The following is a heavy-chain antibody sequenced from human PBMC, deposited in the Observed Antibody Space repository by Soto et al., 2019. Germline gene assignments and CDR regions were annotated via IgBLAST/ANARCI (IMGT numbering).Heavy chain of an antibody. CDR1: GFTFSSYG. J-gene: IGHJ5*02. CDR2: ISYDGSNK. CDR3: AKDLGGYYGSGSYYRPGVNWFDP. V-gene: IGHV3-30*18. Sequence: GGSLRLSCAASGFTFSSYGMHWVRQAPGKGLEWVAVISYDGSNKYYADSVKGRFTISRDNSKNTLYLQMNSLRAEDTAVYYCAKDLGGYYGSGSYYRPGVNWFDPWGQGTLVTVSS. D-gene: IGHD3-10*01.